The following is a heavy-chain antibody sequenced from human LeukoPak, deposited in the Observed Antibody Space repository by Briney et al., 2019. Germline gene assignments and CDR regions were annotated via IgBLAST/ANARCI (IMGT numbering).Heavy chain of an antibody. CDR1: GFTFSSYA. J-gene: IGHJ4*02. Sequence: QPGRSLRLSCAASGFTFSSYAMSWVRQAPGKGLEWVSAISGSGGSTYYADSVKGRFTISRDNSKNTLYLQMNSLRAEDTAVYYCAKTGQSYVLRFLEWFQAHLDYWGQGTLVTVSS. V-gene: IGHV3-23*01. CDR2: ISGSGGST. D-gene: IGHD3-3*01. CDR3: AKTGQSYVLRFLEWFQAHLDY.